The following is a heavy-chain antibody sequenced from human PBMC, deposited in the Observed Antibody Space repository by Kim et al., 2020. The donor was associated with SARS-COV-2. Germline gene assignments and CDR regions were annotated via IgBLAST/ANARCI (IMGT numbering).Heavy chain of an antibody. J-gene: IGHJ4*02. V-gene: IGHV2-5*02. Sequence: WDDDKRYSPSLNSRLTITQDTSRNQVVLTMTNMDPVDTATYYCARQTAAAYFDFWGQGTLVTVSS. CDR3: ARQTAAAYFDF. CDR2: WDDDK. D-gene: IGHD6-25*01.